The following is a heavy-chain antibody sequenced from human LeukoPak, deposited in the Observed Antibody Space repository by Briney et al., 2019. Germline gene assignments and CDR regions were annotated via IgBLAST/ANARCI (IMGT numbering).Heavy chain of an antibody. CDR1: GGSFSGYY. D-gene: IGHD3-3*01. J-gene: IGHJ3*02. V-gene: IGHV4-34*01. Sequence: PSETLSLTCGVSGGSFSGYYWSWIRQSPGKGLKWIGEINESGSTYYNPSLKSRVTISVDTSKNQFSLKLSSVTAADTAVYYCARDGDTIFGVVIVAFDIWGQGTMVTVSS. CDR2: INESGST. CDR3: ARDGDTIFGVVIVAFDI.